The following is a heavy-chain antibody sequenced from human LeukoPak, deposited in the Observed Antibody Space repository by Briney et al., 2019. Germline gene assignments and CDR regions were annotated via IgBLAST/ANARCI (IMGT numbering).Heavy chain of an antibody. CDR2: IYYSGST. V-gene: IGHV4-39*01. CDR3: ARQVYSGTHYFDY. CDR1: GGSISSRSCC. Sequence: SETLSLTCTVSGGSISSRSCCWGWIRQPPGKGLEWIGTIYYSGSTYYNPSLKSRVTISVDTSKNQFSLRLSSMTAADTAAYYCARQVYSGTHYFDYWGQGTLVTVSS. J-gene: IGHJ4*02. D-gene: IGHD1-26*01.